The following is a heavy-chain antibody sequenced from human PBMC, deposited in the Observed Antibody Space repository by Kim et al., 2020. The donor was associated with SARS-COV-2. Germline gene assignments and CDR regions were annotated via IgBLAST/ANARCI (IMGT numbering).Heavy chain of an antibody. CDR2: GNT. J-gene: IGHJ4*02. Sequence: GNTKYEQKVQGRVTMTTDTSTSTAYMELRSLRSDDTAVYYCARGSVAIDYWGQGTLVTVSS. V-gene: IGHV1-18*01. D-gene: IGHD5-12*01. CDR3: ARGSVAIDY.